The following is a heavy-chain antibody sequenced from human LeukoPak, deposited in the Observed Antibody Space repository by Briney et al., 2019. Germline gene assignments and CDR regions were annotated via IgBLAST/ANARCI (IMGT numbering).Heavy chain of an antibody. Sequence: GGSLRLSCAASGFTFSSYWMHWVRQAPGKGLVWVSRINSDGSSTSYADSVKGRFTTSRDNAKNTLYLQMNSLRAEDTAVYYCARGGSSSSLDYWGQGTLVTVSS. V-gene: IGHV3-74*01. D-gene: IGHD6-6*01. CDR1: GFTFSSYW. CDR2: INSDGSST. J-gene: IGHJ4*02. CDR3: ARGGSSSSLDY.